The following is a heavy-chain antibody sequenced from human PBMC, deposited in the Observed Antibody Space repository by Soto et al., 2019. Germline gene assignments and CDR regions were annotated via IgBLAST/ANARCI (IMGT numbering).Heavy chain of an antibody. Sequence: YGRTRVSKKTGKGLEWVSAISASGSSTYYADSVKGRFTISRDNSKNTLYLQMSSLRADDTAVYYCAKDRYISSIEPPEIDYWGQGTPVTVSS. CDR2: ISASGSST. CDR1: YG. D-gene: IGHD6-13*01. J-gene: IGHJ4*02. CDR3: AKDRYISSIEPPEIDY. V-gene: IGHV3-23*01.